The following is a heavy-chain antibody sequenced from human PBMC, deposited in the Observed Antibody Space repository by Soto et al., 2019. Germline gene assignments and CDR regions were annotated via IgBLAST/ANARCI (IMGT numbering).Heavy chain of an antibody. CDR2: IIPIFGTA. V-gene: IGHV1-69*13. CDR3: ARELVVVAATPGTWFDP. D-gene: IGHD2-15*01. CDR1: GGTFSSYA. Sequence: SVKVSCKASGGTFSSYAISWVRQAPGQGLEWMGGIIPIFGTANYAQKFQGRVTVTADESTSTAYMELSSLRSEDTAVYYCARELVVVAATPGTWFDPWGQGTLVTVSS. J-gene: IGHJ5*02.